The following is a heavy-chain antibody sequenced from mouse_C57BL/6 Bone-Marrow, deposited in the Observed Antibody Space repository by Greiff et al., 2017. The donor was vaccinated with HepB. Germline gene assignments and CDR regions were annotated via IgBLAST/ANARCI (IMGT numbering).Heavy chain of an antibody. Sequence: EVMLVESGGGLVKPGGSLKLSCAASGFTFSSYAMSWVRQTPEKRLEWVATISDGGSYTYYPDNVKGRFTISRDNAKNNLYLQMSHLKSEDTAMYYCAGYGNFDYWGQGTTLTVSS. V-gene: IGHV5-4*03. D-gene: IGHD2-1*01. CDR3: AGYGNFDY. J-gene: IGHJ2*01. CDR2: ISDGGSYT. CDR1: GFTFSSYA.